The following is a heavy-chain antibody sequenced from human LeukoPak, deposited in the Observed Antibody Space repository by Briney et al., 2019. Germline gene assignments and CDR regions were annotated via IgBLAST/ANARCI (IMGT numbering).Heavy chain of an antibody. CDR1: GFTFSSYS. J-gene: IGHJ4*02. V-gene: IGHV3-21*01. D-gene: IGHD2-21*02. Sequence: PGGXXRLSCAASGFTFSSYSMNWVRQAPGKGLEWVSSISSSSSYIYYVASVRGRFTISRDNAKNSLYLQMNSLRAEDTAVYYCARVTVTEDYWGQGTLVTVSS. CDR3: ARVTVTEDY. CDR2: ISSSSSYI.